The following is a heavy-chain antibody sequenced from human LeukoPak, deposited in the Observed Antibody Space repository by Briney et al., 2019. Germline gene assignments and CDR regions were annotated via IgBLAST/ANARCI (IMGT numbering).Heavy chain of an antibody. V-gene: IGHV4-39*01. CDR3: ASIEWFGELFGPF. CDR2: IYYSGST. D-gene: IGHD3-10*01. CDR1: GGSISSSSYY. J-gene: IGHJ4*02. Sequence: PSETLSLTCTVSGGSISSSSYYWGWIRQPPGKGLEWIGSIYYSGSTYYNPSLKSRVTISVDTSKNQFSLKVRFVTAPDTAVYYCASIEWFGELFGPFWGQGTLVTVSS.